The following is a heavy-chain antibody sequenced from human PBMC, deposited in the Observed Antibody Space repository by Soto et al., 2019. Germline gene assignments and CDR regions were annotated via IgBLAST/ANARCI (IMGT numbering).Heavy chain of an antibody. CDR2: ISSSTGTM. CDR3: ARDNDGMDV. V-gene: IGHV3-11*01. CDR1: GFTFSDYY. Sequence: QVKLVESGGGLVEPGGSLRLSCVASGFTFSDYYMSWIRQALGKGLEWVSYISSSTGTMYYTDSVKGRFTISRDNARKSLYLQMNSLRADDTAVYYCARDNDGMDVWGQGTTVTVSS. J-gene: IGHJ6*02.